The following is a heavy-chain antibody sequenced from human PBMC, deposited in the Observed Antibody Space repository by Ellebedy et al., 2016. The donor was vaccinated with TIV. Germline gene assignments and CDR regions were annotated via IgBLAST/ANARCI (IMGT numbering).Heavy chain of an antibody. CDR3: AKLGGVLSWYADY. Sequence: GESLKISCAASGFTFGCCAMSWVRQAPGKGLEWVSVICNGGDTTYADSVTSRFTISRDNSKNTLYLQMNSLRADDTAIYYCAKLGGVLSWYADYWGLGTLVTVSP. CDR2: ICNGGDT. D-gene: IGHD6-13*01. J-gene: IGHJ4*02. V-gene: IGHV3-23*01. CDR1: GFTFGCCA.